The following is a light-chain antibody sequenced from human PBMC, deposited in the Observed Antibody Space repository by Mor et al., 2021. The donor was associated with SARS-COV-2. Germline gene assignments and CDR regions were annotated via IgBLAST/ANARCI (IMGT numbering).Light chain of an antibody. CDR2: RDR. J-gene: IGLJ3*02. CDR1: DIGSYN. CDR3: QLWDNRAGV. Sequence: ARITCGGGDIGSYNVHWYQQKPGQAPVLVIFRDRSRPSGIPERFSGSNSGNTATLTISGAQEGDEADYYCQLWDNRAGVFGGGTKLT. V-gene: IGLV3-9*01.